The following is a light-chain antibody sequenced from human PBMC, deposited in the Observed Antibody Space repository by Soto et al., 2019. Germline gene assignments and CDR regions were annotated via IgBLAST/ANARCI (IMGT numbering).Light chain of an antibody. V-gene: IGKV3-15*01. Sequence: EIVMTQSPATLSVSPGERATLSCRASQSVSSNLAWYQQKPGQTPKLLIYVASTRATGIPARFSGSGSGTEFPLTISSLQSEDFAVSYCQQYNVWPLTFGGGTKVEFK. CDR2: VAS. CDR3: QQYNVWPLT. CDR1: QSVSSN. J-gene: IGKJ4*01.